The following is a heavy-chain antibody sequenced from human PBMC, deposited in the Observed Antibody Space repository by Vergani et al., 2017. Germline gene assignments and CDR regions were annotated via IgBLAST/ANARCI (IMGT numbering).Heavy chain of an antibody. D-gene: IGHD4-17*01. V-gene: IGHV3-30*18. CDR3: AKDFSPPTKDGDLLMNAY. J-gene: IGHJ4*02. CDR1: GFTFSSYG. CDR2: ISYDGSNK. Sequence: QVQLVESGGGVVQPGRSLRLSCAASGFTFSSYGMHWVRQAPGKGLEWVAVISYDGSNKYYADSVKGRFTISRDNSKNTLYLQMNSLRAEDTAVYYCAKDFSPPTKDGDLLMNAYWGQGTLVTVSS.